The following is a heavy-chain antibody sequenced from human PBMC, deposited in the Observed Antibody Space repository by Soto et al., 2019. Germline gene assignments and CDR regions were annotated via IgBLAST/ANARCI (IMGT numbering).Heavy chain of an antibody. D-gene: IGHD3-16*01. J-gene: IGHJ4*02. CDR3: ARDAGRGGDFDC. CDR2: IKPDGSEQ. CDR1: GFTFSGYW. Sequence: EVQLVESGGGLVQPGGSLRLSCAASGFTFSGYWMAWLRQTPGKGLEWLANIKPDGSEQYYVDSAKGRFTISRDNAKNSLYLKMNSLGAGATSVYYCARDAGRGGDFDCWGQGTLVTVSS. V-gene: IGHV3-7*01.